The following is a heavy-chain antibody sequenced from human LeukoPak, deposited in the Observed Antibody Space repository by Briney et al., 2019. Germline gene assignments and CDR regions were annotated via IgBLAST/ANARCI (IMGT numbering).Heavy chain of an antibody. CDR3: ARGFGELLRDYFDY. Sequence: SETLSLTCAVYGGSFSGYYWSWIRQPPGKGLEWIGEINHSGSTNYNPSLKSRVTISVDRSKNQFSLKLSSVTAADTAVYYCARGFGELLRDYFDYWGQGTLVTVSS. V-gene: IGHV4-34*01. CDR1: GGSFSGYY. CDR2: INHSGST. J-gene: IGHJ4*02. D-gene: IGHD3-10*01.